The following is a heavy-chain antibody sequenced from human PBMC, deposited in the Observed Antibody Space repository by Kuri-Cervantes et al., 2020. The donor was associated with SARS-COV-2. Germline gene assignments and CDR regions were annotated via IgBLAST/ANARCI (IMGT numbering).Heavy chain of an antibody. V-gene: IGHV3-30*03. CDR3: ARDQHVIVVVVAAIQY. D-gene: IGHD2-15*01. Sequence: GESLKISCAASGFTFSSYDINWVRQAPGKGLEWVALISYDGSTKFYADSVKGRFTISRDNSKNTLHLQMDSLRTEDTAVYYCARDQHVIVVVVAAIQYWGQGTLVTVSS. J-gene: IGHJ4*02. CDR2: ISYDGSTK. CDR1: GFTFSSYD.